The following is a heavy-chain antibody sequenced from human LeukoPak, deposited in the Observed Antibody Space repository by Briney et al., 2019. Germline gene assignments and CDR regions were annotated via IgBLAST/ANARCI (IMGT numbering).Heavy chain of an antibody. Sequence: GGSLRLSCAASGFTFSTYSMSWVRQAPGKGLEWVSYTSTGSAVIYYADSVKGRFTISRDDARNSVSLQMNSLRADDTAVYYCARDVGYCSGGSCYRWFASWGQGTLVSVSS. D-gene: IGHD2-15*01. CDR1: GFTFSTYS. J-gene: IGHJ5*01. CDR3: ARDVGYCSGGSCYRWFAS. CDR2: TSTGSAVI. V-gene: IGHV3-48*01.